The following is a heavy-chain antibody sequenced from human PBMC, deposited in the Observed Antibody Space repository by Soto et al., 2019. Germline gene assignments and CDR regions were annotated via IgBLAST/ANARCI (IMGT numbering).Heavy chain of an antibody. CDR3: ARDGGGVVVVDYYMDV. V-gene: IGHV3-7*01. CDR1: GFTFSSYW. CDR2: IKQDGSEK. J-gene: IGHJ6*03. D-gene: IGHD2-15*01. Sequence: EVQLVESGGGLVQPGGSLRLSCAASGFTFSSYWMSWVRQAPGKGLEWVANIKQDGSEKYYVDSVKGRFTISRDNAKNSLYLQMNSLRAEDTAVYCCARDGGGVVVVDYYMDVWGKGTTVTVSS.